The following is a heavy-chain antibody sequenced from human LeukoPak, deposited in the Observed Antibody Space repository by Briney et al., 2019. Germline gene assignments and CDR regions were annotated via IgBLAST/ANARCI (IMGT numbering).Heavy chain of an antibody. Sequence: ASVKVSCKASGYTFTSYGISWVRQAPGQGREWMGWISAYNGNTNYAQKLQGRVTMTTDTSTSTAYMELRSLRSDDTAVYYCARSVDESYYYYMDVWGKGTTVTVSS. V-gene: IGHV1-18*01. CDR1: GYTFTSYG. J-gene: IGHJ6*03. D-gene: IGHD3/OR15-3a*01. CDR2: ISAYNGNT. CDR3: ARSVDESYYYYMDV.